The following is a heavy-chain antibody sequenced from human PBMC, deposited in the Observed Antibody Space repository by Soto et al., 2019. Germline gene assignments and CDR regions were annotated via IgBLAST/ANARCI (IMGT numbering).Heavy chain of an antibody. CDR1: GFTFSSYA. CDR2: ISGSGGST. CDR3: WKNHRFTIFGVVTPLDFFDY. J-gene: IGHJ4*02. Sequence: GGSLRLSCAASGFTFSSYAMSWVRQAPGKGLEWVSAISGSGGSTYYADSVKGRFTISRGNSKNTLYLQMNSLRAEDTAVEYWWKNHRFTIFGVVTPLDFFDYWGQGTLVTVSS. D-gene: IGHD3-3*01. V-gene: IGHV3-23*01.